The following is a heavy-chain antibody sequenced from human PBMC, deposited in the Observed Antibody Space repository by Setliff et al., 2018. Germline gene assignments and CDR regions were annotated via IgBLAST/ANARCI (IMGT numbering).Heavy chain of an antibody. J-gene: IGHJ5*02. V-gene: IGHV1-69*13. CDR3: ARVELRRAAAGFNYFDP. CDR2: IIPMFDTT. D-gene: IGHD6-13*01. Sequence: SVKVSCKASGGIFSTYSFSRVRQAPGQGLEWLGGIIPMFDTTNYAQSFQGRLTITADESTSTAYMELRSLRSDDTAVYYCARVELRRAAAGFNYFDPWGQGTPVTVSS. CDR1: GGIFSTYS.